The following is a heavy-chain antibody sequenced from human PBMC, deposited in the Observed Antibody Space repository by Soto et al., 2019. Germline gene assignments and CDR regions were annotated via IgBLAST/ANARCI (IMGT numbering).Heavy chain of an antibody. CDR1: GGTLRSYA. V-gene: IGHV1-69*04. CDR2: FIPLLNTS. J-gene: IGHJ4*02. CDR3: ARDVDFDS. Sequence: QVQLVQSGAEMKKPGSSVKVSCKASGGTLRSYAISWVRQAPGQGLEWMGRFIPLLNTSNYAQRFQGRVTITADKSTGTAYMELHSLRPEDTAVYYCARDVDFDSWGQGTLVTVSS.